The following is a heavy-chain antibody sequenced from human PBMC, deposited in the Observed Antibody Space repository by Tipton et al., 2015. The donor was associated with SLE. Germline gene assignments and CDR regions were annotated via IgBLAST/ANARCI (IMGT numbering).Heavy chain of an antibody. D-gene: IGHD2/OR15-2a*01. V-gene: IGHV4-59*01. Sequence: LRLSCTVYGESFTDYYWSWIRQSPGKGPEWIGYIYSSGSTSSNPSLRSRFTISLDTSRNQFSLKLRSVTAADTAVYYCAGDLIGYFQHWGQGTLVTVSS. CDR2: IYSSGST. J-gene: IGHJ1*01. CDR3: AGDLIGYFQH. CDR1: GESFTDYY.